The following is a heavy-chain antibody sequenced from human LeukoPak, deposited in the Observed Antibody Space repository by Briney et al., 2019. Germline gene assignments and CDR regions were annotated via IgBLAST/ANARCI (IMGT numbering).Heavy chain of an antibody. V-gene: IGHV1-46*01. D-gene: IGHD2-21*02. CDR3: ARDLVVVTGLRTRGSFDI. Sequence: ASVKVSCKASGYNFTSYYMHWVRQAPRQGLEWMGIINPSGGTTSYAQKFQGRVTVTRDTSTGTVYMELSSLRSEDTAVYYCARDLVVVTGLRTRGSFDIWGQGTMVTVSS. CDR1: GYNFTSYY. CDR2: INPSGGTT. J-gene: IGHJ3*02.